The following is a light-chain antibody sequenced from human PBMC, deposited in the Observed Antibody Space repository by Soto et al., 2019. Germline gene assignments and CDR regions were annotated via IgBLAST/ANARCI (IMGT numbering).Light chain of an antibody. CDR3: QQYYSYPPT. J-gene: IGKJ1*01. V-gene: IGKV1-8*01. CDR1: QGISRY. CDR2: AAS. Sequence: AIRMTQSPSSFSASTGDRVTITCRASQGISRYLAWYQQKPGKAPKLLIYAASTLQSGVPSRFSGSGSGTDFTLTISCLQSEDFATYYCQQYYSYPPTFGQGTKVDIK.